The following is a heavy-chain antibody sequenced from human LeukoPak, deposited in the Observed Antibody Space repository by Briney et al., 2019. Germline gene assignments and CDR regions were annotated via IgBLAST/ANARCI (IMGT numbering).Heavy chain of an antibody. D-gene: IGHD6-13*01. J-gene: IGHJ4*02. CDR1: GYTFTGYY. Sequence: VASVTVSCKASGYTFTGYYMHWVRQAPGQGLEWMGWINPNSGGTNYAQKFQGRVTMTRDTSISTAYMELSRLRSDDTAVYYCAREDPGIAASDYWGQGTLVTVSS. V-gene: IGHV1-2*02. CDR2: INPNSGGT. CDR3: AREDPGIAASDY.